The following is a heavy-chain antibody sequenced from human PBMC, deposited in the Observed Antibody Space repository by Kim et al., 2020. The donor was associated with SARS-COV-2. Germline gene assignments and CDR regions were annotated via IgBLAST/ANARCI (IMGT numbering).Heavy chain of an antibody. V-gene: IGHV4-39*01. D-gene: IGHD3-10*01. CDR3: ARALWFGETYAFDI. J-gene: IGHJ3*02. Sequence: NPALKSRVTISVDMSKNQFSLKLSAVTAADTAVYYCARALWFGETYAFDIWGQGTMVTVSS.